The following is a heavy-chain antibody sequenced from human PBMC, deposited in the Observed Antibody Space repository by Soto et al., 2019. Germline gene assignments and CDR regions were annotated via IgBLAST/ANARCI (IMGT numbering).Heavy chain of an antibody. CDR3: ARDGPYSSSDY. V-gene: IGHV3-74*01. D-gene: IGHD6-6*01. J-gene: IGHJ4*02. CDR1: GLTFSSYW. Sequence: EVQLVESGGGLVQPGGSLRLSCAVSGLTFSSYWMQWVRQVPGKGLVWVSRINSDGSGTSYADSVKGRFTISRDNAKNTLYLQMNSLRAEDTAVYYCARDGPYSSSDYWGQGTLVTVSS. CDR2: INSDGSGT.